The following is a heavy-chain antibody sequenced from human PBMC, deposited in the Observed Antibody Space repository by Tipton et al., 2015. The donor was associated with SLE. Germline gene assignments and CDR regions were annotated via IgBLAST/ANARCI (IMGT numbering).Heavy chain of an antibody. V-gene: IGHV3-9*01. D-gene: IGHD3-22*01. Sequence: SLRLSCAASGFNFGDYAMHWVRQAPGKGLEWASGISWNSATSLYADSVKGRITISRDNAKNSLYLQMNSLRAEDTAVYYCVRDYDSSEGVVDFWGQGTMVTVSS. CDR3: VRDYDSSEGVVDF. J-gene: IGHJ3*01. CDR1: GFNFGDYA. CDR2: ISWNSATS.